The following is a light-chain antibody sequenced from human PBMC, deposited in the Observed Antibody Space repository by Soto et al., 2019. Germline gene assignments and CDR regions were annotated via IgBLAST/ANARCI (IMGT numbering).Light chain of an antibody. Sequence: EIVLTQSPGTLSLSPGERATLSCRASQSVSSSYLAWYQQKPGQAPRLLIYGTSSRATAIPDRFSGSGSGKDFTLTISRLEPEDFAVHYCQQYGSSSWTFGQGTKV. CDR2: GTS. V-gene: IGKV3-20*01. J-gene: IGKJ1*01. CDR1: QSVSSSY. CDR3: QQYGSSSWT.